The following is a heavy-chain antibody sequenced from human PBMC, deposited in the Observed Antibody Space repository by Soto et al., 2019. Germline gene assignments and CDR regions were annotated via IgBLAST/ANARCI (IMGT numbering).Heavy chain of an antibody. CDR1: GFTFSSYS. Sequence: PGGSLRLSCAASGFTFSSYSMNWVRQAPGKGLEWVSSISSSSYIYYADSVKGRFTTSRDNAKNSLYLQMNSLRAEDTAVYYCARATGGYEEFDYWGQGTLVTVSS. CDR3: ARATGGYEEFDY. V-gene: IGHV3-21*01. D-gene: IGHD5-12*01. CDR2: ISSSSYI. J-gene: IGHJ4*02.